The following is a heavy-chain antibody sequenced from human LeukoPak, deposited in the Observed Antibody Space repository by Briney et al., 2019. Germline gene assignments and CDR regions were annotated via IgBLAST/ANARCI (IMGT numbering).Heavy chain of an antibody. V-gene: IGHV3-7*01. CDR2: IKQDGSEK. D-gene: IGHD3-9*01. Sequence: GGSLRLSCAASGFIFSNVWMSWVRQAPGKGLEWVANIKQDGSEKYYVDSVKGRFTISRDNAKNSLYLQMNSLRAEDTAVYYCARGSAYYDILTGYYFWGQGTLVTVSS. CDR1: GFIFSNVW. J-gene: IGHJ4*02. CDR3: ARGSAYYDILTGYYF.